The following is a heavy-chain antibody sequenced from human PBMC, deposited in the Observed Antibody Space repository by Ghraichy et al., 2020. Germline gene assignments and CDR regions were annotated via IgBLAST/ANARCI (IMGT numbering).Heavy chain of an antibody. CDR3: ARGACTMVRGVCTAYYYYGMDV. CDR1: GYTFTSYA. V-gene: IGHV1-3*01. Sequence: ASVKVSCKASGYTFTSYAMHWVRQAPGQRLEWMGWINAGNGNTKYSQKFQGRVTITRDTSASTAYMELSSLRSEDTAVYYCARGACTMVRGVCTAYYYYGMDVWGQGTTVTVSS. CDR2: INAGNGNT. D-gene: IGHD3-10*01. J-gene: IGHJ6*02.